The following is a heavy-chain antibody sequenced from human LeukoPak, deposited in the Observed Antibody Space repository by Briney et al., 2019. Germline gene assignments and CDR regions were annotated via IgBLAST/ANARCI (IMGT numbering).Heavy chain of an antibody. V-gene: IGHV1-69*13. CDR2: IIPILGTA. CDR1: GPPFSSYV. J-gene: IGHJ4*02. CDR3: ARGYYGSGSYFDY. D-gene: IGHD3-10*01. Sequence: SVKVFCKASGPPFSSYVISWVRQAPGQGLEWMGGIIPILGTANNAQKFQGRVTITADESTNTAYMELSSLISEDTAVYYCARGYYGSGSYFDYWGQGTLVTVSS.